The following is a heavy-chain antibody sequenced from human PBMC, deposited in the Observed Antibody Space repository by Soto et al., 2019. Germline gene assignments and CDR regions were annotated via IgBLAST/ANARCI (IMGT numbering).Heavy chain of an antibody. J-gene: IGHJ3*02. Sequence: PSETLSLTCTVSGGSISSGDYYWSWIRQPPGKGLEWIGYIYYSGSTYYNPSLKSRVTISVDTSKNQFSLKLSSVTAADTAVYYCARHTWDEPNDFWSGPRDAFDIWGQGTMVTVS. D-gene: IGHD3-3*01. CDR2: IYYSGST. CDR1: GGSISSGDYY. CDR3: ARHTWDEPNDFWSGPRDAFDI. V-gene: IGHV4-30-4*01.